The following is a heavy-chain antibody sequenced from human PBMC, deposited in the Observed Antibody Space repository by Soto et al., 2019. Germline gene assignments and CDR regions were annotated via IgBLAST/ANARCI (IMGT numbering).Heavy chain of an antibody. Sequence: SVKVSCKASGGTFRSYGISWVRQAPGQGLEWMGGIIPIFATTNYAQKFQGRVTITADVSTSTAYMELSSLRSEDTGVYYCARDHTILGVVNHYGMDVWGQGTTVTVSS. D-gene: IGHD3-3*01. CDR1: GGTFRSYG. J-gene: IGHJ6*02. V-gene: IGHV1-69*13. CDR3: ARDHTILGVVNHYGMDV. CDR2: IIPIFATT.